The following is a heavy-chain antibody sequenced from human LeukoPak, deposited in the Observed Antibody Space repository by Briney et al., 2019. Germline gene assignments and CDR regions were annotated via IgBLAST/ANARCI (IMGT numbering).Heavy chain of an antibody. Sequence: GSSEKVSCKACGYSFTSYDINWLRQATGQPLEGIGWMNPNSGNTGYAQKFQGRVTMTRNTSISAAYMELSSLTSEDTAVYYCARSDLGYCSGGSCYSHYWGQGTLVTVSS. J-gene: IGHJ4*02. CDR2: MNPNSGNT. D-gene: IGHD2-15*01. CDR3: ARSDLGYCSGGSCYSHY. V-gene: IGHV1-8*01. CDR1: GYSFTSYD.